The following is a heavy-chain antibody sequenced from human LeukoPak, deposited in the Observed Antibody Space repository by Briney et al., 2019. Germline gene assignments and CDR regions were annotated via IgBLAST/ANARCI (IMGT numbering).Heavy chain of an antibody. J-gene: IGHJ4*02. D-gene: IGHD3-16*01. CDR3: AKKSQPAGENYYFDY. CDR2: ISCSGSTI. V-gene: IGHV3-11*01. CDR1: GFTFSDYY. Sequence: GGSLRLSCATSGFTFSDYYMGWLRQAPGKGLEGVSYISCSGSTIYYADSVKRRFTISRDEAKHSLYLQMNSLRAEDTAVYYCAKKSQPAGENYYFDYWGQGTLVTVSS.